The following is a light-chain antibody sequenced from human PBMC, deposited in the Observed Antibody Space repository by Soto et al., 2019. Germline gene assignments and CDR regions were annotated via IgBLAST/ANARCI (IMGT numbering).Light chain of an antibody. J-gene: IGLJ3*02. Sequence: QAVVTQPPSVSGAPGQRVTISCTGNNSNLGAGYDVHWYQQLPGAAPKLVIFGNRNRPSGVPERFSGSKSGTSATLAITGLQAEDEADYYCQAYDYSLTAFVFGGGTKLTVL. CDR3: QAYDYSLTAFV. CDR2: GNR. CDR1: NSNLGAGYD. V-gene: IGLV1-40*01.